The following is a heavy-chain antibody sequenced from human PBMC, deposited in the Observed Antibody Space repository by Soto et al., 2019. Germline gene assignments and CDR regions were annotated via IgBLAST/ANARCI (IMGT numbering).Heavy chain of an antibody. CDR3: TRLLHPYATPGPLWFVP. CDR1: GDSISKGGHY. V-gene: IGHV4-39*02. D-gene: IGHD5-12*01. CDR2: IDYRGST. Sequence: SETLSLTCTVSGDSISKGGHYWGWSRQPPGKALEWIGGIDYRGSTLYNPSLRSRLTISIDTSKKFFSLKLTSVSASDTALYYCTRLLHPYATPGPLWFVPWGQGTMVTVSS. J-gene: IGHJ5*02.